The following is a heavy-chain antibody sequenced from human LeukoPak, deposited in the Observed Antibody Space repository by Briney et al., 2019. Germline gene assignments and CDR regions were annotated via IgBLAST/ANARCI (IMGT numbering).Heavy chain of an antibody. J-gene: IGHJ3*02. Sequence: GASVKVSCRTSGYDFSTYGITWVRQAPGQGLEYMGWIRPSNGNRNYAQKVQDRVTLTTDTSTSTVYMELRSLRSDDTAVYYCARGGSGFDAFDIWGQGTMVTVSS. D-gene: IGHD3-22*01. CDR3: ARGGSGFDAFDI. V-gene: IGHV1-18*01. CDR1: GYDFSTYG. CDR2: IRPSNGNR.